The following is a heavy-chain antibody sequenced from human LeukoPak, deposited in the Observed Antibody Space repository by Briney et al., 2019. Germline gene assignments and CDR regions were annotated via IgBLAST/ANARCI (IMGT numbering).Heavy chain of an antibody. CDR1: GASFSNNH. CDR2: ITHGKGT. D-gene: IGHD3-22*01. V-gene: IGHV4-34*01. CDR3: ARVIGGSGFPFDH. J-gene: IGHJ4*02. Sequence: PSETLSLTCVVSGASFSNNHWSWLRQTPGTGLEWLGEITHGKGTNDNPSLKSRVTLSIDTSKNQLSLKLSSVTAADTGIYYCARVIGGSGFPFDHWGQGTLVTVSS.